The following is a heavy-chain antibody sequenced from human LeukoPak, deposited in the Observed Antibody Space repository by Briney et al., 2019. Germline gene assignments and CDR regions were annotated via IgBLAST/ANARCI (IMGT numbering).Heavy chain of an antibody. V-gene: IGHV3-48*03. CDR3: ARESCSGGSCYSGY. CDR1: GFTFSSYE. J-gene: IGHJ4*02. Sequence: GGSLRLSCGASGFTFSSYEMNWVRQAPGKGLEWVSYISSSGSTIYYADSVKGRFTISRDNAKNSLYLQMNSLRAEDTAVYYCARESCSGGSCYSGYWGQGTLVTVSS. D-gene: IGHD2-15*01. CDR2: ISSSGSTI.